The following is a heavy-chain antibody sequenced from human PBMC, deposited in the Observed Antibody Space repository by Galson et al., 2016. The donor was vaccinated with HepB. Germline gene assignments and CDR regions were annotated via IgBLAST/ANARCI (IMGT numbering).Heavy chain of an antibody. CDR2: VSGSGGNT. J-gene: IGHJ2*01. Sequence: SLRLSCAGSGFTFSNYAMSWVRQAPGKGLEWVSSVSGSGGNTYDAGSVKGRFTISRDNSKNTLYLQMNSLRVEDTAVYYCARGTETSWYGQFDYWGRGTLVTVSS. D-gene: IGHD2-2*01. V-gene: IGHV3-23*01. CDR1: GFTFSNYA. CDR3: ARGTETSWYGQFDY.